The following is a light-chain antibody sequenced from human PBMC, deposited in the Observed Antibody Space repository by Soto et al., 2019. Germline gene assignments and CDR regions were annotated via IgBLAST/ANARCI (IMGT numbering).Light chain of an antibody. V-gene: IGLV2-14*01. CDR2: DVT. Sequence: QSALSQPASVSGSPGQSITISCTGTSSDVGGFEYVSWYQHQPGKAPKLIIYDVTKRPSGVSNRFSGYKSGNTASLTISGIQAEDEGDYYCGSITRSSTSVFGTGTQLTVL. CDR3: GSITRSSTSV. J-gene: IGLJ7*01. CDR1: SSDVGGFEY.